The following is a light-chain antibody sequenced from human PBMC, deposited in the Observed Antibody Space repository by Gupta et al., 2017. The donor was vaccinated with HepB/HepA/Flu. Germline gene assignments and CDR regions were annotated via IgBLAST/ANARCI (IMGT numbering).Light chain of an antibody. CDR1: SSDVGGYNY. Sequence: QSALTQPASVSGSPGQSITISCTGTSSDVGGYNYVSWYQQPPGKAPKLMIYDVSNRPSGVSNRFSGSKSGNTASLTISGLQAEDEADYYCSSYTSSSTLVLFGGGTKLTVL. CDR3: SSYTSSSTLVL. J-gene: IGLJ2*01. V-gene: IGLV2-14*03. CDR2: DVS.